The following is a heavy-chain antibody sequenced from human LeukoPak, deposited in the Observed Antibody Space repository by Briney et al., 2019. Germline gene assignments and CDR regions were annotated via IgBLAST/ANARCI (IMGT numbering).Heavy chain of an antibody. D-gene: IGHD6-19*01. CDR1: GITFSDNY. V-gene: IGHV3-11*03. Sequence: GGSLRLSCAASGITFSDNYMTWIRQAPGKGLEWVSSIGRSSTDTKYADSVKGRFTISRDDAKNSVYLQMNSLRAEDTAVYYCATFRGWYIAHWGQGSLVTVSS. J-gene: IGHJ4*02. CDR3: ATFRGWYIAH. CDR2: IGRSSTDT.